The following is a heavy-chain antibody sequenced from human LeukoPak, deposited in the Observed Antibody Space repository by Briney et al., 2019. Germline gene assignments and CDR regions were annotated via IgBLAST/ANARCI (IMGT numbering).Heavy chain of an antibody. V-gene: IGHV1-18*01. D-gene: IGHD3-22*01. J-gene: IGHJ4*02. CDR2: ISPYNGNT. CDR1: GYTFTSYG. CDR3: ARDSYYDSGGPTWY. Sequence: ASVKVSCKPSGYTFTSYGISWVRQAPGQGLEWMGWISPYNGNTKYAQKLQGRVTMTTDTSTSTVYMELRSLRSDDTAVYYCARDSYYDSGGPTWYWGQGTLVTVSS.